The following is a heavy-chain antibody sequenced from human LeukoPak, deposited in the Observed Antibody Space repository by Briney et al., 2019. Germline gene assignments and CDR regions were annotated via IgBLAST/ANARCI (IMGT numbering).Heavy chain of an antibody. J-gene: IGHJ4*02. V-gene: IGHV1-69*13. CDR3: ARGSRRLSSLPGDSFDY. CDR2: IIPIFGTA. D-gene: IGHD2-2*01. CDR1: GGTFSSYA. Sequence: ASVKVSCKASGGTFSSYAISWVRQAPGQGLEWMGGIIPIFGTANYAQKFQGRVTITADESTSTAYMELSSLRSEDTAVYYCARGSRRLSSLPGDSFDYRGQGTLVTVSS.